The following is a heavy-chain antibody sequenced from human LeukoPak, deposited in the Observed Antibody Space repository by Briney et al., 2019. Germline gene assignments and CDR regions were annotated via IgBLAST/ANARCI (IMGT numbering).Heavy chain of an antibody. J-gene: IGHJ4*02. V-gene: IGHV1-8*01. D-gene: IGHD3-9*01. CDR2: MNPNSGNT. CDR3: ARLTYDILTGPFDY. Sequence: ASVKVSCKTSGYTFTSYDINWVRQATGQGLEWMGWMNPNSGNTGYAQKFQGRVTMTRNTSISTAYMELSSLRSEDTAVYYCARLTYDILTGPFDYWGQGTLVTVSS. CDR1: GYTFTSYD.